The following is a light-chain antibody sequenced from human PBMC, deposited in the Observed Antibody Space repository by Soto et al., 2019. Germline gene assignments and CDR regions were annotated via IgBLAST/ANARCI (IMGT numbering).Light chain of an antibody. J-gene: IGKJ4*01. Sequence: DVQMTQSPSSLSASVGDRVTITCWASQGISSFLAWYQQIPGKVPKLLIYSASTLQSGVPSRFSGSGSGTDFTLTISSLQPEDVAIYYCQKYNSGPLTFGGGTKVEIK. CDR2: SAS. CDR3: QKYNSGPLT. CDR1: QGISSF. V-gene: IGKV1-27*01.